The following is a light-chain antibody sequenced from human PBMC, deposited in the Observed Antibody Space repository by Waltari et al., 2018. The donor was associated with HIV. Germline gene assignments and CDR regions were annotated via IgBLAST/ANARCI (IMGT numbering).Light chain of an antibody. J-gene: IGLJ2*01. CDR1: TGPATSGYY. V-gene: IGLV7-43*01. CDR2: WYS. Sequence: QSVGTQEPALTVSPGVTVSPTRAPSTGPATSGYYPNVFQQKPCPAPQAPNYWYSNKQPWSPARFSASLIAGNAALTLSGGQPEDEAEYYCLLYYGGAQLRVFGGGTKLTVL. CDR3: LLYYGGAQLRV.